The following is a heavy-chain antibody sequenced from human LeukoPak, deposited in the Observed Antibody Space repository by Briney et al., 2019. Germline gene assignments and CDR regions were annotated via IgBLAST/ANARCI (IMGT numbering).Heavy chain of an antibody. CDR1: GGSTSGSY. CDR3: ARTGYGRDYYGMDV. V-gene: IGHV4-59*01. Sequence: PSETLSLTCSVSGGSTSGSYWSWVRQPPGKGLQWIGYIHYTGSTDYNPSLKSRVTISIDTPKNQVSLRVTSVTAADTAVYYCARTGYGRDYYGMDVWGQGTTVTVSS. D-gene: IGHD1-26*01. CDR2: IHYTGST. J-gene: IGHJ6*02.